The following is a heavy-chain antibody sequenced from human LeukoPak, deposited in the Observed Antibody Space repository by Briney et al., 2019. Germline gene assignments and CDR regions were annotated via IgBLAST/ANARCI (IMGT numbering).Heavy chain of an antibody. CDR3: ARAPENIVVVPAAKRGGVGLFDP. V-gene: IGHV4-34*01. Sequence: PSETLSLTCAVYGGSFSGYYWSWIRQPPGKGLEWIGGINHSGSTNYNPSLKSRVTISVDTSKNQFSLKLSSVTAADTAVYYCARAPENIVVVPAAKRGGVGLFDPWGQGTLVTVSS. CDR2: INHSGST. D-gene: IGHD2-2*01. CDR1: GGSFSGYY. J-gene: IGHJ5*02.